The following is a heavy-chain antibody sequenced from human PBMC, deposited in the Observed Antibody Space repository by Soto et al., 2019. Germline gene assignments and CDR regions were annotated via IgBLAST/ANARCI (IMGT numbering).Heavy chain of an antibody. CDR3: ARDARGWFGEVVFDY. V-gene: IGHV3-21*01. CDR2: ISSSISTI. Sequence: EVQLVESGGGLVKPGGSLRLSCAASGFTFSDYTMNWVRQAPGKGLEWVSSISSSISTIYYADSVRGRFTIARDNAKNSLYLQMNSLRADDAAVYYWARDARGWFGEVVFDYWGQGTLVTVSS. J-gene: IGHJ4*02. CDR1: GFTFSDYT. D-gene: IGHD3-10*01.